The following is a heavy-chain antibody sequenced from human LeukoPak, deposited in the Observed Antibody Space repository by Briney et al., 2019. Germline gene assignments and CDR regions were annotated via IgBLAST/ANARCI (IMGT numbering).Heavy chain of an antibody. CDR3: AQHGDYLYYYYYYYMDV. CDR1: GYTFTSYD. D-gene: IGHD4-17*01. J-gene: IGHJ6*03. V-gene: IGHV1-8*01. Sequence: ASVKVSCKASGYTFTSYDINWVRQATGQGLEWMGWMNPNSGNTGYAQKFQGRVTMTRNTSISTAYMELSSLRAEDTAVYYCAQHGDYLYYYYYYYMDVWGKGTTVTVSS. CDR2: MNPNSGNT.